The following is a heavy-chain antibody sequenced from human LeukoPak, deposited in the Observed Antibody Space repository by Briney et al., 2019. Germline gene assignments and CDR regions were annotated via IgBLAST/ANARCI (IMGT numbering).Heavy chain of an antibody. J-gene: IGHJ4*02. Sequence: SETLSLTCTVSGGSISSSNYYWGWIRQPPGKGLEWIGSIYYSGSTYYNPSLKSRVTISVDTSKNQFSLKLSSVTAADTAVYYCARTDCTNGVCYTFHFDYWGQGTLVTVSS. CDR2: IYYSGST. D-gene: IGHD2-8*01. V-gene: IGHV4-39*07. CDR3: ARTDCTNGVCYTFHFDY. CDR1: GGSISSSNYY.